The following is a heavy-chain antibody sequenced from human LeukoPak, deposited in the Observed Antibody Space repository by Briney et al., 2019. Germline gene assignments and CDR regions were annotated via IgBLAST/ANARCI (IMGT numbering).Heavy chain of an antibody. CDR1: GFTFRSYA. CDR2: VSGSGGST. J-gene: IGHJ6*04. CDR3: APRGDPPGIDV. D-gene: IGHD3-10*01. Sequence: GGSLRLSCAASGFTFRSYAMAWVRQAPGKGLEWVSVVSGSGGSTYYADSVKGRFTISRDNSKNTVYLQMNSLRAEDTAVYYCAPRGDPPGIDVWGKGTTVTVSS. V-gene: IGHV3-23*01.